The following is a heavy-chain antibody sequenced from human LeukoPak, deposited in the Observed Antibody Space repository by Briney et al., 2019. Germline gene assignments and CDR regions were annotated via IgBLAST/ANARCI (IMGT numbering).Heavy chain of an antibody. V-gene: IGHV3-23*01. CDR3: AKAFTPSGYYYNY. D-gene: IGHD3-22*01. CDR2: ISDSGGST. Sequence: GGSLRLSCAASGFTFSSYAMSWVRQASGKGLEWVSGISDSGGSTYYADSAKGRFTISRDNFKSTVYLQMNSLRAEDTAVYYCAKAFTPSGYYYNYWGQGTLVTVSS. J-gene: IGHJ4*02. CDR1: GFTFSSYA.